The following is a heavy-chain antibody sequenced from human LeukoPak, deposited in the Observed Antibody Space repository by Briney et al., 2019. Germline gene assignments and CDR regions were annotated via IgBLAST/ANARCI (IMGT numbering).Heavy chain of an antibody. CDR2: ISGSAHKI. CDR1: GITFSNYA. V-gene: IGHV3-23*01. J-gene: IGHJ4*02. CDR3: AGRVTGYSSGYVY. Sequence: GGSLRLSCVASGITFSNYAVSWVRQAPEKGLDWVSVISGSAHKIRYADSVKGRFTISRDNSENIVCLQMNNLRAEDTAVYYCAGRVTGYSSGYVYWGQGTLVTVSS. D-gene: IGHD5-18*01.